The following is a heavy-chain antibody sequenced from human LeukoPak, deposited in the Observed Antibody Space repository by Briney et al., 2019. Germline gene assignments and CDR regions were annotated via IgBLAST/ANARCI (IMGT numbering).Heavy chain of an antibody. J-gene: IGHJ4*02. CDR3: AKNMVVVAATGFGFDY. CDR2: ISYDGSNK. CDR1: GFTFSSYS. V-gene: IGHV3-30*18. Sequence: GGSLRLSCAASGFTFSSYSMNWVRQAPGKGLEWVAVISYDGSNKYYADSVKGRFTISRDNSKNTLYLQMNSLRAEDTAVYYCAKNMVVVAATGFGFDYWGQGTLVTVSS. D-gene: IGHD2-15*01.